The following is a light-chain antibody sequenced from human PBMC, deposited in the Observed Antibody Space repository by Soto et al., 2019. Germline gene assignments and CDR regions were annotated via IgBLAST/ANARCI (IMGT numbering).Light chain of an antibody. J-gene: IGLJ1*01. Sequence: QSALTQPASVSGSPGQSITISCTGTSSDVGNYNLVSWYQQHPGKAPKLIIYEGSKRPSGVSNRFSGSKSSNTASLTISGLQAEDEADYYCWSYAVGRTYVFGTGTKLTVL. CDR1: SSDVGNYNL. V-gene: IGLV2-23*01. CDR3: WSYAVGRTYV. CDR2: EGS.